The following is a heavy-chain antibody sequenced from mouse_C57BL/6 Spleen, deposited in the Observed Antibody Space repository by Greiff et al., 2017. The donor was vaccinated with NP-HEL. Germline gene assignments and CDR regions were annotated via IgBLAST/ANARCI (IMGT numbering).Heavy chain of an antibody. V-gene: IGHV1-72*01. CDR2: IDPNRGGT. J-gene: IGHJ3*01. D-gene: IGHD4-1*01. CDR3: ARAKVTGTLFAY. Sequence: QVQLQQPGAELVKPGASVKLSCKASGYTFTSYWLHWVKQRPGRGLEWIGRIDPNRGGTKYNEKFKSKATLTVDKPSSTAYMQLSSLTSEDSAVYYCARAKVTGTLFAYWGQGTLVTVSA. CDR1: GYTFTSYW.